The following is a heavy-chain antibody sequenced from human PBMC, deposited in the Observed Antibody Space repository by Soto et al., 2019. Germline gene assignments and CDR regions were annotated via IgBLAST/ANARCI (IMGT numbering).Heavy chain of an antibody. CDR3: AKSSRLGYSTVTTAFDY. Sequence: QVQLVESGGGVVQPGRSLRLSCAASGFTFSTYAMHWVRQAPGKGLEWVTVISYDGSYKYYADSVKGRFTISRDNSKNTLYLQMNSLRAEDTAVYYCAKSSRLGYSTVTTAFDYWGQGTLVTVSS. D-gene: IGHD4-17*01. CDR1: GFTFSTYA. V-gene: IGHV3-30-3*02. CDR2: ISYDGSYK. J-gene: IGHJ4*02.